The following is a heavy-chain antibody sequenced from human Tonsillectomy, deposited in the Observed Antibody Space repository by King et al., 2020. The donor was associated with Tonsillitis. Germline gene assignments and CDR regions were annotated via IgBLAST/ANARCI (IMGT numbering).Heavy chain of an antibody. D-gene: IGHD3-22*01. J-gene: IGHJ4*02. Sequence: VQLVESGGGLVQPGGSLRLSCAASGFTFSSYSMNWVRQAPGKGLEWGSYISSSSSTIYYADSVKGRFTISRDNAKNSLYLQMNSLRDEDTAVYYCARDPPGYDSSGYYPNYFAYWGQGTLVTVSS. CDR1: GFTFSSYS. CDR2: ISSSSSTI. V-gene: IGHV3-48*02. CDR3: ARDPPGYDSSGYYPNYFAY.